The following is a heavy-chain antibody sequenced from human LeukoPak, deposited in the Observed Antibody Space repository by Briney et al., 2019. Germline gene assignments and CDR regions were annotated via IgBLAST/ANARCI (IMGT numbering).Heavy chain of an antibody. Sequence: SETLSLTCAVYGGSFSGYYWSWIRQPPGKGLEWIGEINHSGSTNYNPSLKSRVTISVDTSKNQFSLKLSSVTAADTAVYYCARPGYGSSWYDSRVYFDYWGQGTLVTVSS. D-gene: IGHD6-13*01. CDR3: ARPGYGSSWYDSRVYFDY. J-gene: IGHJ4*02. CDR1: GGSFSGYY. CDR2: INHSGST. V-gene: IGHV4-34*01.